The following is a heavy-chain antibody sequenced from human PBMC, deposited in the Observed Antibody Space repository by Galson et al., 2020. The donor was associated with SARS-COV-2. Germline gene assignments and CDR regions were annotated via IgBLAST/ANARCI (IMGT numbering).Heavy chain of an antibody. V-gene: IGHV1-18*01. Sequence: ASVKVSCKASGYTFTIYGIYWVRQAPGQGLEWMGWISPYNGDTDYAQKFQGRVTMTTGTSTSTAYMELRSLRSDDTAVYYCARDDYGGSRNAFHVWGQGTMVTVSS. CDR2: ISPYNGDT. CDR1: GYTFTIYG. D-gene: IGHD4-17*01. CDR3: ARDDYGGSRNAFHV. J-gene: IGHJ3*01.